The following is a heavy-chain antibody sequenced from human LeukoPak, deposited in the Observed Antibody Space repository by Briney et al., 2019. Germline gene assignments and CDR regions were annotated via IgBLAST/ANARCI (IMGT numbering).Heavy chain of an antibody. D-gene: IGHD2-2*01. CDR1: GFTFSGSA. CDR3: TIIVVVPAAADAFDI. J-gene: IGHJ3*02. Sequence: GGSLRLSCAASGFTFSGSAMHWVRQASGKGLEWVGRIRSKANSYATAYAASVKGRFTISRDDSKNTAYLQMNSLKTEDTAVYYCTIIVVVPAAADAFDIWGQGTMATVSS. V-gene: IGHV3-73*01. CDR2: IRSKANSYAT.